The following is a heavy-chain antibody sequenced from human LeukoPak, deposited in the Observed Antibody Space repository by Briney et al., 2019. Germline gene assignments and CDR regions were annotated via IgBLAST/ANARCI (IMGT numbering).Heavy chain of an antibody. CDR1: GFTFSTSR. CDR3: AREVLDVDATMTNYYYYMDV. Sequence: GGSLRLSCVASGFTFSTSRMNWVRQAPGKGLEWVSSISTSDSYMYYGDSVRGRFTISRDNTRNSVYLHMNSLSPEDTAVYYCAREVLDVDATMTNYYYYMDVWGKGTTVTVSS. J-gene: IGHJ6*03. D-gene: IGHD5-18*01. V-gene: IGHV3-21*01. CDR2: ISTSDSYM.